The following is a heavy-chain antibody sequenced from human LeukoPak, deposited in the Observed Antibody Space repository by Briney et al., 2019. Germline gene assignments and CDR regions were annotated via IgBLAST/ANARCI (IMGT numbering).Heavy chain of an antibody. CDR2: IYYSGST. V-gene: IGHV4-59*01. Sequence: SETLSLTCTVSGGSISSYYWSWIRQPPGKGLEWIGYIYYSGSTNYNSSFKSRVTISIDTSKNQFSLKLSSVTAADTAVYYCARDTYYYGSGIDPWGQGTLVTVSS. CDR3: ARDTYYYGSGIDP. CDR1: GGSISSYY. D-gene: IGHD3-10*01. J-gene: IGHJ5*02.